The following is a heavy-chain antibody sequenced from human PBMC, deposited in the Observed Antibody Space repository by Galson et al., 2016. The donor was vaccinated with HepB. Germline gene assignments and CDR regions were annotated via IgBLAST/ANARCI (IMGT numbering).Heavy chain of an antibody. CDR3: ARGHYGAF. CDR1: GVSGTY. CDR2: FFPGGGA. Sequence: SLRLSCAASGVSGTYMRWVRQAPGKGLEWLSVFFPGGGAYYADSVRGRFTTSRDDSWDTVYLQMRSLSPEDTAVYYCARGHYGAFLGQGKLVTVSS. J-gene: IGHJ4*02. V-gene: IGHV3-53*01.